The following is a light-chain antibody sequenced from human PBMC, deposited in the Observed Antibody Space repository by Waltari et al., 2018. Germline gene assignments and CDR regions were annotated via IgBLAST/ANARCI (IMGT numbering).Light chain of an antibody. CDR2: EVS. Sequence: QSALTQPASVSGSPGQAVNISCTGTSSDVGGYNHVSWYQQHPGKAPKLMIYEVSNRPSGVSNRFSGSKSGNTASLTISGLQAEDEADYYCSSYTSSSTLYVFGTGTKVTVL. J-gene: IGLJ1*01. CDR3: SSYTSSSTLYV. CDR1: SSDVGGYNH. V-gene: IGLV2-14*01.